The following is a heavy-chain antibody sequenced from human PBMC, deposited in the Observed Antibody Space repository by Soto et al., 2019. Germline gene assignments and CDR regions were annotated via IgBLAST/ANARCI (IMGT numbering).Heavy chain of an antibody. V-gene: IGHV3-7*01. CDR3: VRENYFDY. CDR2: IKQDGSER. CDR1: GFTFRTYW. Sequence: EEQLVESGGGLVQPGGSLRLSCAGSGFTFRTYWMGWVRQAPGKRLEWVANIKQDGSERSYADSVKGRFTISRDNAKNSLYLQMSSLGADDTAVYYCVRENYFDYWGQGILVTVSS. J-gene: IGHJ4*02.